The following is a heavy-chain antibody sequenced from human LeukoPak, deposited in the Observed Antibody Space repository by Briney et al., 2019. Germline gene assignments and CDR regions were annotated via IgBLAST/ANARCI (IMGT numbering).Heavy chain of an antibody. CDR3: AKDAHSGYDNGAFDY. D-gene: IGHD5-12*01. V-gene: IGHV3-33*06. J-gene: IGHJ4*02. CDR2: IWYDGSNK. Sequence: PGGSLRLSCAASGFTFSSYGMHWVRQAPGKGLEWVAVIWYDGSNKYYADSVKGRFTISRDNSKNTLYLRMNSLRAEDTAVYYCAKDAHSGYDNGAFDYWGQGTLVTVSS. CDR1: GFTFSSYG.